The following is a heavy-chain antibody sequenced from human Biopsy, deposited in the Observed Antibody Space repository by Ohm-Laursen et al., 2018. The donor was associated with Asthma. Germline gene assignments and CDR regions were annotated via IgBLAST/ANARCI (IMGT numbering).Heavy chain of an antibody. Sequence: PSDTLSLTCDVYPGSFSGFFWTWIRQSPGKGLEWIGETNERGVTNNNPSLKSRVIISIDTYWNRVSLKLTSVTDADTAVYYCARGPELDVWGQGTTVTVSS. CDR3: ARGPELDV. CDR2: TNERGVT. V-gene: IGHV4-34*01. CDR1: PGSFSGFF. J-gene: IGHJ6*02.